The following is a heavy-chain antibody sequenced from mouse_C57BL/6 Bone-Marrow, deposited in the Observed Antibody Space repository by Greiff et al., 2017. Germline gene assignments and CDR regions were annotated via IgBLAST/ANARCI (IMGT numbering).Heavy chain of an antibody. J-gene: IGHJ3*01. D-gene: IGHD4-1*01. Sequence: EVMLVESGGDLVKPGGSLKLSCAASGFTFSSYGMSWVRQTPDKRLEWVATISSGGSYTYYPDSVKGRFTISRDNAKNTLYLQMSSLTSEDTAMYYCARQVSSGTWFAYWGQGTLVTVSA. CDR1: GFTFSSYG. CDR3: ARQVSSGTWFAY. CDR2: ISSGGSYT. V-gene: IGHV5-6*01.